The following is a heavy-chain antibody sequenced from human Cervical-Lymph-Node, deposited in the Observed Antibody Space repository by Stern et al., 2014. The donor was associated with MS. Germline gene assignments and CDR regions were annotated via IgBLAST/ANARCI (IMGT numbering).Heavy chain of an antibody. Sequence: VQLVQSREQVKKPGESLRISCKGSGYIFTNYHIAWVRQMPGKGLEWMGVINPVDSTTTYDPSFQGHVTISADKSINTAYLQWRSLKASDTAMYNCARHGFDFWSGYYEVWGQGTLVTVSS. CDR1: GYIFTNYH. V-gene: IGHV5-51*01. CDR2: INPVDSTT. D-gene: IGHD3-3*01. J-gene: IGHJ4*02. CDR3: ARHGFDFWSGYYEV.